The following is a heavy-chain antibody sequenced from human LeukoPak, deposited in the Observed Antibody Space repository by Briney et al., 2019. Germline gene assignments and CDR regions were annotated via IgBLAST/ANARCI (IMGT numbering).Heavy chain of an antibody. CDR2: IYYSGST. CDR3: LSCYDILTGYFQ. CDR1: GGSISSSSYY. Sequence: SETLSLTCTVSGGSISSSSYYWGWIRQPPGKGLEWIGSIYYSGSTYYNPSLKSRVTISVDTSKNQFSLKLSSVTAADTAVYYCLSCYDILTGYFQWGQGTLVTVSS. D-gene: IGHD3-9*01. V-gene: IGHV4-39*01. J-gene: IGHJ4*02.